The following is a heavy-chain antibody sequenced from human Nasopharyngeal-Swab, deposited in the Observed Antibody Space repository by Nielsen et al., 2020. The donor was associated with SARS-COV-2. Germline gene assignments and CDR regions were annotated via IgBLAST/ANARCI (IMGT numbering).Heavy chain of an antibody. Sequence: ASVKVSCKASGYTFTSYGISWVRQAPGQGLEWMGWISAYNGNTNYSQKLQGRVTMTTDTSTSTAYMELRSLRSDDTAVYYCARDRVLVVADYYYYGMDVWGQGTTVTVSS. CDR3: ARDRVLVVADYYYYGMDV. CDR2: ISAYNGNT. CDR1: GYTFTSYG. J-gene: IGHJ6*02. D-gene: IGHD2-21*01. V-gene: IGHV1-18*01.